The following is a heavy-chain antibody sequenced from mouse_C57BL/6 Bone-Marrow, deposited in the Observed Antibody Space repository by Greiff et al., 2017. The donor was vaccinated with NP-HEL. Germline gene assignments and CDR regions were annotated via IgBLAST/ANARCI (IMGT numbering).Heavy chain of an antibody. J-gene: IGHJ4*01. CDR3: ARHGWLLRGFYAMDY. D-gene: IGHD2-3*01. V-gene: IGHV5-6*01. CDR1: GFTFSSYG. Sequence: EVKLMESGGDLVKPGGSLKLSCAASGFTFSSYGMSWVRQTPDKRLEWVATISSGGSYTSYPDSVKGRFTISRDNAKNTLYLQMSSLKSEDTAMYYCARHGWLLRGFYAMDYWGQGTSVTVSS. CDR2: ISSGGSYT.